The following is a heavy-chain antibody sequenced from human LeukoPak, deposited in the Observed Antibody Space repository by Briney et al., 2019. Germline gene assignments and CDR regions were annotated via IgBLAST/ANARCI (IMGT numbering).Heavy chain of an antibody. CDR3: ATEKGDSPDY. CDR1: GFTFNSYA. D-gene: IGHD2-21*01. CDR2: ISGSPSNT. Sequence: GGSLRLSCAASGFTFNSYAMSWVRQAPGKGLEWVSAISGSPSNTYYADSVKGRFTISRDNSRNTLFLQMNSLRAEDTAVYYCATEKGDSPDYWGQGTLVTVSS. J-gene: IGHJ4*02. V-gene: IGHV3-23*01.